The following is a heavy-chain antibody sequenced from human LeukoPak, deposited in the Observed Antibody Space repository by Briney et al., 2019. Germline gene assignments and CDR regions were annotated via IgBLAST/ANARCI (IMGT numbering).Heavy chain of an antibody. CDR3: ASGLRYFDWLYSGHGAVDY. CDR2: IYYSGST. J-gene: IGHJ4*02. V-gene: IGHV4-39*07. D-gene: IGHD3-9*01. Sequence: SETLSLTCTVSGGSISSSSYYWGWIRQPPGKGLEWIGSIYYSGSTYYNPSLKSRVTISVDTSKNQFSLKLSSVTAADTAVYYCASGLRYFDWLYSGHGAVDYWGQGTLVTVSS. CDR1: GGSISSSSYY.